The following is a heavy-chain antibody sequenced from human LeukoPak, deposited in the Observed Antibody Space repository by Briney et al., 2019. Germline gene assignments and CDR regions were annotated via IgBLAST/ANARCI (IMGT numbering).Heavy chain of an antibody. J-gene: IGHJ4*02. CDR1: GGSISSYH. CDR3: ARRVVVITGYDY. V-gene: IGHV4-59*12. Sequence: SETLSLTCTVSGGSISSYHWNWIRQPPGKGLEWIGYIYYSGSTDYNPSLKSRVTISVDTSKNQFSLKLSSVTAADTAVYYCARRVVVITGYDYWGQGTLVTVSS. D-gene: IGHD3-22*01. CDR2: IYYSGST.